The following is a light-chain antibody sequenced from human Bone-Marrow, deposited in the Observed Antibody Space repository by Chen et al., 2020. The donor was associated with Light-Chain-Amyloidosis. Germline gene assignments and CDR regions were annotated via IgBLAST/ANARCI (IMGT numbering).Light chain of an antibody. Sequence: EIVLTQSPGTLSLSPGEGANLSCRASQTISSNYLTWYQQKFGQAPRLLIYGSSSRSTCIPDMFTGSWSGTDFTLTINSLEPEDFAMYYCQQYGTSPLTFGGGTKVEIK. V-gene: IGKV3-20*01. CDR3: QQYGTSPLT. CDR2: GSS. J-gene: IGKJ4*01. CDR1: QTISSNY.